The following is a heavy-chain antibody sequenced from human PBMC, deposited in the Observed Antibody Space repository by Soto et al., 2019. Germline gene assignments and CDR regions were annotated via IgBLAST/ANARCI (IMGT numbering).Heavy chain of an antibody. CDR3: ARANNTDLVPY. D-gene: IGHD5-18*01. Sequence: QVQLQQWGAGLLKPSETLSLTCAVYGGSFSGYYWTWIRQPPGTGLEWIGEINHSGSTNYNPSLKRRVTRSVDTSKNQFSLQLTSVIAAETAVYFCARANNTDLVPYWGQGTLVTVPS. V-gene: IGHV4-34*01. CDR1: GGSFSGYY. J-gene: IGHJ4*02. CDR2: INHSGST.